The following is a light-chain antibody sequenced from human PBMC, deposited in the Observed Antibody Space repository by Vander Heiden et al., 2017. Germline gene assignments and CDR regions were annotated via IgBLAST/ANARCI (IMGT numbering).Light chain of an antibody. Sequence: QSVLPQPPSASRPPGQRVTISCSGSSSNNGSNTVNWYQQLPGTAPKLLIYSNNQRPSGVPDRFSGSKSGTSASLAISGLQSEDEADYYCAAWDDSLNGHVFGTGTKVTVL. CDR1: SSNNGSNT. CDR3: AAWDDSLNGHV. CDR2: SNN. V-gene: IGLV1-44*01. J-gene: IGLJ1*01.